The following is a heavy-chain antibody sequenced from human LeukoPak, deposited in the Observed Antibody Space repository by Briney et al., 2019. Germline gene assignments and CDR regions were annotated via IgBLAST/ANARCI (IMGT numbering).Heavy chain of an antibody. CDR2: IIPIFGTA. CDR3: ARVGGAAAGTYVLGFGTYYYYGMDV. CDR1: GGTFSSYA. Sequence: GASVKVSCKASGGTFSSYAISWVRQAPRQGLEWMGGIIPIFGTANYAQKFQGRVTITADESTSTAYMELSSLRSEDTAVYYCARVGGAAAGTYVLGFGTYYYYGMDVWGQGTTVTVSS. V-gene: IGHV1-69*13. J-gene: IGHJ6*02. D-gene: IGHD6-13*01.